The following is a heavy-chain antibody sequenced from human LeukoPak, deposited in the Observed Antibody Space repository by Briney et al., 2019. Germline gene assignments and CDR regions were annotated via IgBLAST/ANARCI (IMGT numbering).Heavy chain of an antibody. CDR2: IKEDVSEK. J-gene: IGHJ4*02. D-gene: IGHD1/OR15-1a*01. Sequence: PGGSLRLSCAASGFTFSHYWMSWVRQAPGKGLEWVANIKEDVSEKHYVDSVKGRFTISRDNAKNSLSLQMNSLRAEDTAVYYCARNKRGDIWGQGTLVTVSS. CDR3: ARNKRGDI. V-gene: IGHV3-7*01. CDR1: GFTFSHYW.